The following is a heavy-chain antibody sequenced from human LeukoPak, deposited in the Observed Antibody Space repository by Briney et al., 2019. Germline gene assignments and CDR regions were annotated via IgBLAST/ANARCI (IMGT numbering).Heavy chain of an antibody. CDR2: ISSNGGST. J-gene: IGHJ4*02. D-gene: IGHD2-15*01. CDR3: VKSLVVALGYCSGGSCGTDY. Sequence: GGSLRLSCSASGFTFSSYAMHWVRQAPGKGLEYVSAISSNGGSTYYADSVKGRFTISRGNSKNTLYLQMSSLRAEDTAVYYCVKSLVVALGYCSGGSCGTDYWGQGTLVTVSS. V-gene: IGHV3-64D*06. CDR1: GFTFSSYA.